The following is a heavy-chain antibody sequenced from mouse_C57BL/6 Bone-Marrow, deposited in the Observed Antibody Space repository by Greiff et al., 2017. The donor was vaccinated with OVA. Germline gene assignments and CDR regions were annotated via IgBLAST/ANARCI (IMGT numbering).Heavy chain of an antibody. CDR2: IYPRSGNT. D-gene: IGHD4-1*01. V-gene: IGHV1-81*01. J-gene: IGHJ3*01. Sequence: VQLVESGAELARPGASVKLSCKASGYTFTSYGISWVKQRTGQGLEWIGEIYPRSGNTYYNEKFKGKATLTADKSSSTAYMELRSLTSEDSAVYFCARRGLTGSFAYWGQGTLVTVSA. CDR1: GYTFTSYG. CDR3: ARRGLTGSFAY.